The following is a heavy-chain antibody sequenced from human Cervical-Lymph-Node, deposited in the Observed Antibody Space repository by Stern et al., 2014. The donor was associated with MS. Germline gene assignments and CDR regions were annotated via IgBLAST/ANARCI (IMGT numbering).Heavy chain of an antibody. V-gene: IGHV4-59*01. CDR2: IYYSGST. CDR1: GGSISSYY. Sequence: QVQLQESGPGLVKPSETLSLTCTVSGGSISSYYWSWIRQPPGKGLEWIGYIYYSGSTNYNPSRKSRVTISVDTSKNQFSLKLSSVTAADTAVYYCARLSGEMATXXXXYWGQGTLVTVSS. J-gene: IGHJ4*02. CDR3: ARLSGEMATXXXXY. D-gene: IGHD5-24*01.